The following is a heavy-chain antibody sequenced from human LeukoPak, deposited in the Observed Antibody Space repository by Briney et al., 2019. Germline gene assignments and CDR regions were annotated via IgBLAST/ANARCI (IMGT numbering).Heavy chain of an antibody. CDR2: ISSSSTI. J-gene: IGHJ6*02. V-gene: IGHV3-48*02. CDR1: GFTFRSYS. Sequence: PGGSLRLSCAASGFTFRSYSMNWVRQAPGKGLEWVSYISSSSTIYYADSVKGRFTISRDNAKNSLYLQMNSLRDEDTAVYYCARSPMDVWGQGTTVTVSS. CDR3: ARSPMDV.